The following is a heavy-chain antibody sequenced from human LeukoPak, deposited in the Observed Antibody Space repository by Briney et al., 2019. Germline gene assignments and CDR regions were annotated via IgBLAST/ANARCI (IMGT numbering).Heavy chain of an antibody. CDR3: ARVGAVAAIPYYYYYMDV. D-gene: IGHD6-19*01. J-gene: IGHJ6*03. CDR2: IYTSGST. V-gene: IGHV4-4*07. CDR1: GGSISSYY. Sequence: PSETLSLTCTVSGGSISSYYWSWIRQPAGKGLEWIGRIYTSGSTNYNPSLESRVTMSVDTSKNQFSLKLSSVTAADTAVYYCARVGAVAAIPYYYYYMDVWGKGTTVTVSS.